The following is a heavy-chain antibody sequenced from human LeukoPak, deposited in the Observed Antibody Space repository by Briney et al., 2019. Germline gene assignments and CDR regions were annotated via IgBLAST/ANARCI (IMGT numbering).Heavy chain of an antibody. V-gene: IGHV3-43D*03. CDR3: AKGGAYDSTGYLDY. CDR1: GFTFDNYG. Sequence: GGSLRLSCAASGFTFDNYGMDWVRQAPGKGLEWVSLITWDGVNTYYADSVKGRFTISRDNSKDSLYLQMNSLRAEDTAFYYCAKGGAYDSTGYLDYWGQGTLVTVSS. J-gene: IGHJ4*02. D-gene: IGHD3-22*01. CDR2: ITWDGVNT.